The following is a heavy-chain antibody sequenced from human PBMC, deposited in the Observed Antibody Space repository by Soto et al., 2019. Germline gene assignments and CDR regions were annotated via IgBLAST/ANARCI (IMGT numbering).Heavy chain of an antibody. CDR1: GGTFSSYT. D-gene: IGHD3-22*01. V-gene: IGHV1-69*02. CDR2: IIPILGIA. Sequence: QVQLVQSGAEVKKPGSSVKVSCKASGGTFSSYTISWVRQAPGQGLEWMGRIIPILGIANYAKKFQGRVTTXAXTSTSSAYMELSSLRAEDTAVYYCARAITMIDPFDYWGQGTLVTVSS. J-gene: IGHJ4*02. CDR3: ARAITMIDPFDY.